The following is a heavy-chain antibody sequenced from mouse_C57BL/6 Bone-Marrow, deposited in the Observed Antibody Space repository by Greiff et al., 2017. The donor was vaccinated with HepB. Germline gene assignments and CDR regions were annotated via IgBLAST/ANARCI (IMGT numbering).Heavy chain of an antibody. CDR3: AKSDYDVGWFAY. Sequence: VQGVESGPGLVQPSQSLSITCTVSGFSLTSYGVHWVRQSPGKGLEWLGVIWRGGSTDYNAAFMSRLSITKDNSKSQVFFKMNSLQADDTAIYYCAKSDYDVGWFAYWGQGTLVTVSA. J-gene: IGHJ3*01. CDR2: IWRGGST. V-gene: IGHV2-5*01. CDR1: GFSLTSYG. D-gene: IGHD2-4*01.